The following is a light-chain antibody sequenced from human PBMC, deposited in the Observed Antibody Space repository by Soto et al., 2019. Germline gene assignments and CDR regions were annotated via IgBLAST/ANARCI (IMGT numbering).Light chain of an antibody. Sequence: EIVLTQSPGTLSLSLGERATLSCRASHSLNSGYVAWYQQRPGQAPRLLIYGASTRATGVPGRFSGSGSGTDFTLTISRLEPEDFAVYFCQQYGSSATFGPGTKVDI. CDR1: HSLNSGY. CDR2: GAS. J-gene: IGKJ3*01. V-gene: IGKV3-20*01. CDR3: QQYGSSAT.